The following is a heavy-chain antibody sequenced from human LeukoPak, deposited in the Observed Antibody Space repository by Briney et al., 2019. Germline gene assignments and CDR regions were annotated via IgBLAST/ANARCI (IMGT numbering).Heavy chain of an antibody. V-gene: IGHV1-2*02. CDR2: INPYSGDT. CDR3: ARGTMNLDS. CDR1: GYTFTGYY. D-gene: IGHD3-22*01. J-gene: IGHJ4*02. Sequence: ASVKVSCKASGYTFTGYYMHWVRQAPGQGLEWMGWINPYSGDTAYAQKFQGRVTLTRDTSINTGYMELSRLNFDDTAVYYCARGTMNLDSWGQGTLVTVSS.